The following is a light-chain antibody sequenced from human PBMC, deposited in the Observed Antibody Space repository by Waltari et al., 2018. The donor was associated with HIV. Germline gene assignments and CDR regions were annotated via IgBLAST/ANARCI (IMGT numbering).Light chain of an antibody. Sequence: QSVLSQSPSISGTPGQRVSISCSGSSSTLGGQYVSCYQQVPGTTPKLLIFWNTQRPSGVSDRFAGSVSGTSASLAISGLRSEDEADYYCAVWDVSLSAQVFGGGTTLTVL. CDR2: WNT. CDR1: SSTLGGQY. V-gene: IGLV1-47*01. CDR3: AVWDVSLSAQV. J-gene: IGLJ3*02.